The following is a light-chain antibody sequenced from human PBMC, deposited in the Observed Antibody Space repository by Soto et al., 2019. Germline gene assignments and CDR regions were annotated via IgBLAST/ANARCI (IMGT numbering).Light chain of an antibody. J-gene: IGKJ1*01. CDR1: QSVSNN. Sequence: EIVMTQSPATLSVSPGERATLSCRASQSVSNNLAWYQQRPGQAPRLLIYGASTRATGIPARFSGSGSGTEFTLTISTLQSEDFAVYYCQQYNNWPPWTFGQGTKVEVK. CDR2: GAS. CDR3: QQYNNWPPWT. V-gene: IGKV3-15*01.